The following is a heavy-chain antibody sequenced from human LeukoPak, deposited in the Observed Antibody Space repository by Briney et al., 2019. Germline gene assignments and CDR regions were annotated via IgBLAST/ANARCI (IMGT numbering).Heavy chain of an antibody. CDR1: GYTFTSYY. CDR3: ARGDRIAAAGRRGFDP. J-gene: IGHJ5*02. Sequence: ASVKVSCKASGYTFTSYYMHWVRQAPGQGLEWMGIINPSGGSTSYAQKFQGRVTMTRDTSTSTVYMEPSSLRSEDTAVYYCARGDRIAAAGRRGFDPWGQGTLVTVSS. V-gene: IGHV1-46*01. CDR2: INPSGGST. D-gene: IGHD6-13*01.